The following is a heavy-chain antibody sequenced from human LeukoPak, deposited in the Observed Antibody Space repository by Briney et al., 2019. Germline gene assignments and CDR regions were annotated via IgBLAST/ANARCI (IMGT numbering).Heavy chain of an antibody. J-gene: IGHJ4*02. V-gene: IGHV1-69*01. CDR2: IIPIFGTA. Sequence: ASVKVSCKASGGTFSSYAISWVRQAPGQGLEWMGGIIPIFGTANYAQKFQGRVTITADESTSTAFMELSSLGSQDTAVYYCARNGIGYCSGGSCPWYYYSWGQGSLVTVSS. CDR1: GGTFSSYA. CDR3: ARNGIGYCSGGSCPWYYYS. D-gene: IGHD2-15*01.